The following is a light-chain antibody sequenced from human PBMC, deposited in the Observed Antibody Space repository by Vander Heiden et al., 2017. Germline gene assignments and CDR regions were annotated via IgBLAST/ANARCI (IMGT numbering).Light chain of an antibody. CDR2: AAS. CDR1: QSISNY. V-gene: IGKV1-39*01. Sequence: DIQMTQSPAFLSPSLGDKVTITCRASQSISNYLNWYQQKPGKAPELLIYAASSLQSGVPSRFSGSGSGTDFTLTISSLQPEDFATYYCQQSYSTPVTFGQGTKLEIK. J-gene: IGKJ2*01. CDR3: QQSYSTPVT.